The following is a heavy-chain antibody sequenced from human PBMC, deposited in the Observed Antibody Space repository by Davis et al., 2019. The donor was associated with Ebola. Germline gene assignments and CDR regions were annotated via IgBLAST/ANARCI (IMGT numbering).Heavy chain of an antibody. J-gene: IGHJ4*02. CDR2: ISTYKGNT. Sequence: ASVKVSCKASGYTFTSFGISWVRQAPGQGLEWMGWISTYKGNTNSPQKFQGWVTMTRDTSISTAYMELSRLRSDDTAVYYCARVPGCSGGSCSYYFDYWGQGTLVTVSS. D-gene: IGHD2-15*01. CDR1: GYTFTSFG. V-gene: IGHV1-18*01. CDR3: ARVPGCSGGSCSYYFDY.